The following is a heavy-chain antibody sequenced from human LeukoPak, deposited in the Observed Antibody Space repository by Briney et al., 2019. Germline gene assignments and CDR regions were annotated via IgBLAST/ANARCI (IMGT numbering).Heavy chain of an antibody. J-gene: IGHJ4*02. CDR1: GFTFTTYG. V-gene: IGHV3-NL1*01. D-gene: IGHD3-16*01. CDR2: IYSGGST. CDR3: AREGRDYVWGRYPDY. Sequence: GGSLRLSCAASGFTFTTYGMHWVRQSPGKGLEWVSVIYSGGSTYYADSVKGRFTISRDNSKNTLYLQMNSLRAEDTAVYYCAREGRDYVWGRYPDYWGQGTLVTVSS.